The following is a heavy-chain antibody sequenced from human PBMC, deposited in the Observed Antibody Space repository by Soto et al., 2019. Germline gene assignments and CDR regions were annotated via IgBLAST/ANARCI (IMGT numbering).Heavy chain of an antibody. CDR2: IYSGGST. V-gene: IGHV3-53*04. D-gene: IGHD2-15*01. J-gene: IGHJ4*02. CDR1: GFTVSSNY. Sequence: GGSLRLSCAASGFTVSSNYKSWVRQAPGKGLEWVSVIYSGGSTYYADSVKGRFTISRHNSKNTLYLQMNSLRAEDTAVYYCARGFCRGGGGYPYYFAFRAQGPLVPVSS. CDR3: ARGFCRGGGGYPYYFAF.